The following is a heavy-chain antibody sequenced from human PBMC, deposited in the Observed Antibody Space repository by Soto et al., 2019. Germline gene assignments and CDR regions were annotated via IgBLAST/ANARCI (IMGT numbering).Heavy chain of an antibody. CDR1: GFTFSSYA. Sequence: EVQLLESGGGLVQPGGSLRLSCAASGFTFSSYAMSWVRQAPGKGLEWVSAISGSGGSTYYADSVKGRFTISRDNSKNTLYLQMNSLRAEDTAVYYCAKIPHTGYYDILTGYYGGGYFDYWGQGTLVTVSS. V-gene: IGHV3-23*01. J-gene: IGHJ4*02. D-gene: IGHD3-9*01. CDR2: ISGSGGST. CDR3: AKIPHTGYYDILTGYYGGGYFDY.